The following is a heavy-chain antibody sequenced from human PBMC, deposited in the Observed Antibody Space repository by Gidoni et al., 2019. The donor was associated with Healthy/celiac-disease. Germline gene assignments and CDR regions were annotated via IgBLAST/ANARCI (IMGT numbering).Heavy chain of an antibody. J-gene: IGHJ4*02. CDR3: AKGVYYYDSSVDFDY. CDR1: GFPFSSYA. V-gene: IGHV3-23*01. Sequence: EVQLLESGGGLVQPGGSLRLSCAASGFPFSSYAMSWVRQAPGKGLEWVAAISGSGGSTYDADSVKGRCTIARDNSKNTRYLQMNSLRAEDTAGYYCAKGVYYYDSSVDFDYWGQGTLVTVSS. D-gene: IGHD3-22*01. CDR2: ISGSGGST.